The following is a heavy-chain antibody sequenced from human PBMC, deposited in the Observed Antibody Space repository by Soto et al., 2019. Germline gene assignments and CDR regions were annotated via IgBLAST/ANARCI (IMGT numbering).Heavy chain of an antibody. Sequence: PSETLSLTCTVSGGSNIRDGYYWSWIRQHPGKGLEWIAYISYSGSSYSNPSLKSRVTISADTSKNQFSLRLTSVTAADTAVYFCARATPAGSAHFCGQGTLVTVSS. D-gene: IGHD2-2*01. V-gene: IGHV4-31*03. CDR2: ISYSGSS. J-gene: IGHJ4*02. CDR3: ARATPAGSAHF. CDR1: GGSNIRDGYY.